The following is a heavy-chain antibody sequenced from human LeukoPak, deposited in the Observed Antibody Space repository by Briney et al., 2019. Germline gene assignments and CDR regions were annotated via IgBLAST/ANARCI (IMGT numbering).Heavy chain of an antibody. D-gene: IGHD3-16*01. CDR2: IYYSGST. CDR3: ARDHYVSGNYVLDDY. V-gene: IGHV4-39*07. CDR1: GGSISSSSYY. J-gene: IGHJ4*02. Sequence: SETLSLTCTVSGGSISSSSYYWGWIRQPPGKGLEWIGSIYYSGSTYYNPSLKSRVTISVDTSKNQFSLKLSSVTAADTAVYYCARDHYVSGNYVLDDYWGQGTLVTVSS.